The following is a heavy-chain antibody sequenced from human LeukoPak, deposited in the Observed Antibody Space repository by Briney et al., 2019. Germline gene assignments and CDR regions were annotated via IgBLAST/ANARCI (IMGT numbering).Heavy chain of an antibody. CDR3: ASSRIAGALDY. Sequence: GGSLRLSCAASGFTFSSYSMNWVRQAPGKGLEWVSVIYSGYSTYYADSVKGRFTISRDNSKDTLYLQMNSLRADDTAVYYCASSRIAGALDYWGQGTLVTVSS. CDR2: IYSGYST. V-gene: IGHV3-66*01. J-gene: IGHJ4*02. D-gene: IGHD6-13*01. CDR1: GFTFSSYS.